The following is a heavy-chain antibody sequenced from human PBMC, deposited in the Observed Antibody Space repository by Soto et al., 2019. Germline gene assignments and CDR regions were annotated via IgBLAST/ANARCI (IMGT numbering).Heavy chain of an antibody. CDR3: ARDREQGQATQHYQH. J-gene: IGHJ1*01. V-gene: IGHV1-18*01. CDR2: ISPYNGNT. D-gene: IGHD6-19*01. Sequence: QVQLVQSGAEVKKPGASVKVSCKASGYSFITYGITWVRQAPGQGLEWMGWISPYNGNTNYAQKLQGRVTMTRDTSTTTAYLELRSLTSEDTAGYYCARDREQGQATQHYQHWGQGTLVTVSS. CDR1: GYSFITYG.